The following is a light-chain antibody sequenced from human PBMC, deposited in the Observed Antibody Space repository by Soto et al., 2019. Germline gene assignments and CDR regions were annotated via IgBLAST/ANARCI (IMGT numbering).Light chain of an antibody. J-gene: IGKJ4*01. CDR1: QSVSSNY. Sequence: GGRANISCRASQSVSSNYLAWYQQKPGQPPKVLIYRASTRATCIPDSFSGSESGTDFTLTLRRLQAEEFAVYNCEASGRSALTVTGGTKVDIK. V-gene: IGKV3-20*01. CDR2: RAS. CDR3: EASGRSALT.